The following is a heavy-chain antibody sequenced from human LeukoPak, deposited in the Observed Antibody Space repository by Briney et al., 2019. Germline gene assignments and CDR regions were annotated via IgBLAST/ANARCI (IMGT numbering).Heavy chain of an antibody. Sequence: GGSLRLSCAASGFIFITYSMNWVRQAPGKGPEWIAYITGGSTTIFYADSVKGRFTISRDNSKNAVYLQMSSLRADDTAVYYCGRDSDFWSGALDYWGQGTPVTVSS. CDR3: GRDSDFWSGALDY. J-gene: IGHJ4*02. V-gene: IGHV3-48*04. D-gene: IGHD3-3*01. CDR1: GFIFITYS. CDR2: ITGGSTTI.